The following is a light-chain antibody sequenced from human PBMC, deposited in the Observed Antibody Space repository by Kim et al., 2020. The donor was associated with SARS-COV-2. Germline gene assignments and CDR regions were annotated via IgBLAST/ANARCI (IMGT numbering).Light chain of an antibody. CDR1: GSNIGSNF. Sequence: GQRVTISCSGSGSNIGSNFVTWYQQLPGTAPKLLIYRDDQRPSGVPDRFSASKSGTSASLAISGLQSEDESDYYCAAWDASLNLYVFGPGTKVTVL. CDR3: AAWDASLNLYV. V-gene: IGLV1-44*01. J-gene: IGLJ1*01. CDR2: RDD.